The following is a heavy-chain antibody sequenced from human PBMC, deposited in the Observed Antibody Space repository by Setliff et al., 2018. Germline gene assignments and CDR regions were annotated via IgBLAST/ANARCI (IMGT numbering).Heavy chain of an antibody. CDR3: IRDTSGRDAFDI. D-gene: IGHD6-19*01. J-gene: IGHJ3*02. V-gene: IGHV3-23*01. CDR2: ISGSGGST. Sequence: GGSLRLSCAASGFTVSNNHMNWVRQAPGKGLEWVSAISGSGGSTDYADSVKGRFTISRDNSQNTMYLQMNSLRAEDTAVYYCIRDTSGRDAFDIWGQGTMVTVSS. CDR1: GFTVSNNH.